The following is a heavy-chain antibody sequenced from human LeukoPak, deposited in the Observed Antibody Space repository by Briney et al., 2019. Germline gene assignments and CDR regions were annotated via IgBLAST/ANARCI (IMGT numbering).Heavy chain of an antibody. J-gene: IGHJ4*02. CDR2: IYSGGST. CDR3: ARAGGYSYGSDFDY. Sequence: PGGSLRLSCAASGFTFSSNYMSWVRQAPGKGLEWVSVIYSGGSTYYADSVKGRFTISRDNSKNTLYLQMNSLRAEDTAVYYCARAGGYSYGSDFDYWGQGTLVTVSS. CDR1: GFTFSSNY. D-gene: IGHD5-18*01. V-gene: IGHV3-66*01.